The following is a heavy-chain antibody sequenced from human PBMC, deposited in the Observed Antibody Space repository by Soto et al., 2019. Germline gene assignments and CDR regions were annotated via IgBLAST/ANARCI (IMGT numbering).Heavy chain of an antibody. Sequence: GGSLRLSCAASGFTFSSYAMTWVRQAPGKGLEWVSGISGSGISTHYADSVKGRFTVSRDNSKNTLYLQMNSLRAEDTAVFYCAKERSSGWSFDYWGQGTLVTVSS. J-gene: IGHJ4*02. V-gene: IGHV3-23*01. D-gene: IGHD6-19*01. CDR3: AKERSSGWSFDY. CDR1: GFTFSSYA. CDR2: ISGSGIST.